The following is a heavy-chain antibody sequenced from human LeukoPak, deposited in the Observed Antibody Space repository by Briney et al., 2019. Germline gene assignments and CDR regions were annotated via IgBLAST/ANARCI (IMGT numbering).Heavy chain of an antibody. CDR1: GFTFSSYW. CDR2: INSDGSST. J-gene: IGHJ3*02. Sequence: GGSLRFSCAASGFTFSSYWMHWVRQAPGKGLVWVSRINSDGSSTSYADSVKGRFTISRDNAKNTLYLQMNSLRAEDTAVYYCARGMITFGGVIANDAFDIWGQGTMVTVSS. D-gene: IGHD3-16*02. V-gene: IGHV3-74*01. CDR3: ARGMITFGGVIANDAFDI.